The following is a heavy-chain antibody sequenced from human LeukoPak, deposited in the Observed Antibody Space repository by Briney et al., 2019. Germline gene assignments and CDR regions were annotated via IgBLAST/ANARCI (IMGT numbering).Heavy chain of an antibody. CDR3: AREVRSAWASFDP. CDR2: IYYSGKT. V-gene: IGHV4-39*07. J-gene: IGHJ5*02. CDR1: GSYINNYY. Sequence: SETLSLTCSVSGSYINNYYWGWIRQVPGKGPEWIGSIYYSGKTYYNSSLRSRVTISEDTSKNQFSLKLSSVTAADTAVYYCAREVRSAWASFDPWGQGTLVTVSS. D-gene: IGHD1-26*01.